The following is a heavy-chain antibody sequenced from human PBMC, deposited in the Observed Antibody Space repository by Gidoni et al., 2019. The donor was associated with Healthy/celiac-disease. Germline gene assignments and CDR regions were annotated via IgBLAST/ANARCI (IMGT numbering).Heavy chain of an antibody. D-gene: IGHD3-22*01. CDR2: IYYSGST. CDR3: ARGKGYYDHGWFDP. Sequence: QVQLQESGPGLVKPSETLSLTCTVSGGSISSYYWSWIRQPPGKGLEWIGYIYYSGSTNYNPSLKSRVTISVDTSKNQFSLKLSSVTAADTAVYYCARGKGYYDHGWFDPWGQGTLVTVSS. J-gene: IGHJ5*02. CDR1: GGSISSYY. V-gene: IGHV4-59*01.